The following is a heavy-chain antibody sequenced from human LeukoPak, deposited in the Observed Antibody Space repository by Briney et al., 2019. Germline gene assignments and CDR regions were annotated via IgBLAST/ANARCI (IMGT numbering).Heavy chain of an antibody. J-gene: IGHJ4*02. CDR1: GYTLTELS. D-gene: IGHD3-10*01. CDR3: ARDLNGGLLWFGELFSFDY. CDR2: FDPEDGET. Sequence: ASVKVSCKVSGYTLTELSMHWVRQAPGKGLEWMGGFDPEDGETIYAQKFQGRVTMTEDTSTDTAYMELSSLRSEDTAVYYCARDLNGGLLWFGELFSFDYWGQGTLVTVSS. V-gene: IGHV1-24*01.